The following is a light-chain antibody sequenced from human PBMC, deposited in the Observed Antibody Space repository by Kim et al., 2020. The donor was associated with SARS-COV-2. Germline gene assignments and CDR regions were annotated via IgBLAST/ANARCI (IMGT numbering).Light chain of an antibody. Sequence: GQSVAISCTGSSCDVGAYDHVSRYQQHPGKAPKLMIHDVNDRPSGVSNRFSGSKAGNTASLTISWLQAEEEADYYCSSYTNRDTHVFGGGTQLAVL. CDR1: SCDVGAYDH. CDR2: DVN. CDR3: SSYTNRDTHV. J-gene: IGLJ3*02. V-gene: IGLV2-14*03.